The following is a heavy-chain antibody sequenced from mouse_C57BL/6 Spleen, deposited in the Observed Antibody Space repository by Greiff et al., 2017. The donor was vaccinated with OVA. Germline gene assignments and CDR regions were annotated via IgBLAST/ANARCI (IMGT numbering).Heavy chain of an antibody. CDR2: INPSNGGT. Sequence: QVQLQQPGTELVKPGASVKLSCKASGYTFTSYWMHWVKQRPGQGLEWIGNINPSNGGTNYNEKFKSKATLTVDKSSGTAYMQLSSLTSEDSAVYYGASEEIYYGSCAPWFADWGQGTLVTVSA. CDR3: ASEEIYYGSCAPWFAD. CDR1: GYTFTSYW. V-gene: IGHV1-53*01. D-gene: IGHD2-1*01. J-gene: IGHJ3*01.